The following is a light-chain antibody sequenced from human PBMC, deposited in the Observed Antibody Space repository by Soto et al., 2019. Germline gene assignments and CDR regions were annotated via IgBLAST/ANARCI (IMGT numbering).Light chain of an antibody. CDR3: QHYNSYSEA. CDR2: KAS. J-gene: IGKJ1*01. CDR1: QGISSY. V-gene: IGKV1-9*01. Sequence: DIQLTQSPSFLSASVGDRVTITCRASQGISSYLAWYQQKPGQAPKLLIYKASTLKSGVPSRFSGSGSGTEFTLTISSLQPDDFATYYCQHYNSYSEAFGQGTKVDIK.